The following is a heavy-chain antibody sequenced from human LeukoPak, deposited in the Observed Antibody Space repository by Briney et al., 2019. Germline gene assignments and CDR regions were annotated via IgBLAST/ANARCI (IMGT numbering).Heavy chain of an antibody. J-gene: IGHJ5*02. Sequence: SETLSLTCTVSGGSISSYYWSWIRQPPGKGLEWIGYIYYSGSTNYNPSLKSRVTISVDTSKNQFSLKLSSVTAADTAVYYCARWARFPPAYNWFDPWGQGTLVTVSS. CDR2: IYYSGST. CDR3: ARWARFPPAYNWFDP. V-gene: IGHV4-59*01. CDR1: GGSISSYY. D-gene: IGHD3-3*01.